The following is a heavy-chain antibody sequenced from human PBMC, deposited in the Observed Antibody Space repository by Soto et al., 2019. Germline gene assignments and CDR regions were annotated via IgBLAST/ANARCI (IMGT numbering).Heavy chain of an antibody. D-gene: IGHD3-9*01. CDR1: GFTLSKYA. CDR2: ISGSGGST. J-gene: IGHJ4*02. V-gene: IGHV3-23*01. Sequence: EVQLLESGGGLVQPAGSLRLSCTASGFTLSKYAMSWVRQAPGKGLEWVSAISGSGGSTYYADSVKGRFTISRDNSKNTLYLQMNSLRTEDTAFYYCTQDGGSRDWLTVNWGQGTLVTVSS. CDR3: TQDGGSRDWLTVN.